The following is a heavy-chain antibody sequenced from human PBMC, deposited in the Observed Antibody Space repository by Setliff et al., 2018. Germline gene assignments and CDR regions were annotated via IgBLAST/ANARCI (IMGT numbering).Heavy chain of an antibody. Sequence: LGESLKISCKGSGYSFTSYWIGWVRQMPGKGLEWMGIIFPGDSDTRYSPSFQGQVTISADKSISTAYLQWRSLKASDTAMYYCARQAIFGSDAFDIWGPGTMVTVSS. J-gene: IGHJ3*02. CDR2: IFPGDSDT. D-gene: IGHD3-3*01. CDR3: ARQAIFGSDAFDI. CDR1: GYSFTSYW. V-gene: IGHV5-51*01.